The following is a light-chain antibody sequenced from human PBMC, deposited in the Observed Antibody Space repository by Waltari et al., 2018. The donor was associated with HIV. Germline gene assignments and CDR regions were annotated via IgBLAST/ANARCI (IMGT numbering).Light chain of an antibody. Sequence: QSALTQPPSASGSPGQSVTISCTGTSSDVGGYKYVSWYQQHPGKAPKLMIYDVSRRPSGVPDRFAGSKSGNTASLTVSGLQAEDEAGYYCSSYAGSNNWVVFGGGTKLTVL. CDR1: SSDVGGYKY. CDR3: SSYAGSNNWVV. CDR2: DVS. V-gene: IGLV2-8*01. J-gene: IGLJ2*01.